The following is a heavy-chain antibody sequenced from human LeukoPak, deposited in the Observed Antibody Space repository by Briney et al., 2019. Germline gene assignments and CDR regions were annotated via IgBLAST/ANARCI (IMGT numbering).Heavy chain of an antibody. CDR3: AKDMRGSGSYFDAFDI. J-gene: IGHJ3*02. Sequence: GGSLRLSCAASGFTFDDYAMHWVRQAPGKGLEWVSGISWNSGSIGYADSVKGRFTIPRDNAKNSLYLQMNSLRAEDTALYYCAKDMRGSGSYFDAFDIWGQGTMVTVSS. CDR1: GFTFDDYA. V-gene: IGHV3-9*01. D-gene: IGHD1-26*01. CDR2: ISWNSGSI.